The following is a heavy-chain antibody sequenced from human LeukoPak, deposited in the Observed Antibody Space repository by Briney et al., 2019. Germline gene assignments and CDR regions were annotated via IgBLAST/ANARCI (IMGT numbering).Heavy chain of an antibody. CDR1: GFIVSSNY. CDR3: ARRAYGMDV. Sequence: GGSLRLSCAASGFIVSSNYMSWVRQAPGKGLEWVSVIYSGGSTYYADSVKGPFTISGDNSKNTVYLQMNSLRAEDTAVYYCARRAYGMDVWGQGTTVTVSS. V-gene: IGHV3-53*01. CDR2: IYSGGST. J-gene: IGHJ6*02.